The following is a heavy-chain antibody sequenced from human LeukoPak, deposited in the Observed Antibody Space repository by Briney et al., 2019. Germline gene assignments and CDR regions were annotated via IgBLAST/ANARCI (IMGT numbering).Heavy chain of an antibody. Sequence: GGSLRLSCAASGFTFSNYWMSWVRQAPGKGLEWVANIKEDGTEKYYVDSVKGRFTISRDNAKNSLYLQMNSLRAEDTAVYYCAKDGSALTGVVYWGQGTLVTVSS. V-gene: IGHV3-7*03. CDR2: IKEDGTEK. CDR3: AKDGSALTGVVY. D-gene: IGHD7-27*01. CDR1: GFTFSNYW. J-gene: IGHJ4*02.